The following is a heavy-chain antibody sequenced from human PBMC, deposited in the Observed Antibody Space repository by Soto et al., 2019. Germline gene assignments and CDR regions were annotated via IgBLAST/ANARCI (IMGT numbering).Heavy chain of an antibody. CDR1: GFTFSSYE. CDR3: ARVSRLLEWWLLAGMDV. Sequence: GGSLRLSCAASGFTFSSYEMNWVRQAPGKGLEWVSYISSSGSTIYYADSVKGRFTISRDNAKNSLYLQMNSLRAEDTAVYYCARVSRLLEWWLLAGMDVWGQGTTVT. V-gene: IGHV3-48*03. D-gene: IGHD3-3*01. CDR2: ISSSGSTI. J-gene: IGHJ6*02.